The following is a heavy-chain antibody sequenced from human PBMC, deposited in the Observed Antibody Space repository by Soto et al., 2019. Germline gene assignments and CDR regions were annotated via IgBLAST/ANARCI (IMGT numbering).Heavy chain of an antibody. Sequence: SETLSLTCAVYGGSFSGYYWSWIRQPPGKGLEWIGEINHSGSTNYNPSLKSRVTISVDTSKNQFSLKLSSVTAADTAVYYCARVGYYDSSGYFDYWGQGTLVT. J-gene: IGHJ4*02. CDR2: INHSGST. CDR3: ARVGYYDSSGYFDY. V-gene: IGHV4-34*01. D-gene: IGHD3-22*01. CDR1: GGSFSGYY.